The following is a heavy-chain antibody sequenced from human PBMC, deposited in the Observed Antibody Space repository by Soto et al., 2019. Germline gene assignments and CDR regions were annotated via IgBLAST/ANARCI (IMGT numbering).Heavy chain of an antibody. V-gene: IGHV1-69*13. CDR3: AREGYYDSSFFDY. CDR2: IIPIFGTA. D-gene: IGHD3-22*01. CDR1: GGTFSSYA. J-gene: IGHJ4*02. Sequence: SVKVYCKASGGTFSSYAISWVRQAPGQGLEWMGGIIPIFGTANYAQKFQGRVTITADESTSTAYMELSSLRSEDTAVYYCAREGYYDSSFFDYCGPGTLVTVFS.